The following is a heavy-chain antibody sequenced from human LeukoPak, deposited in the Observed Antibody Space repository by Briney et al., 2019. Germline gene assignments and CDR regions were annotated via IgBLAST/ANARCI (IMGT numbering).Heavy chain of an antibody. V-gene: IGHV4-34*01. Sequence: SETLSLTCAVYGGSFSGYYWSWIRQPPGKGLEWIGEINHSGSTNYNPSLKSRVTISVDTSKNQFSLKLSSVTAADTAVHYCARARTGGGYVDPYYFDYWGQGTLVTVSS. CDR3: ARARTGGGYVDPYYFDY. CDR2: INHSGST. J-gene: IGHJ4*02. D-gene: IGHD5-12*01. CDR1: GGSFSGYY.